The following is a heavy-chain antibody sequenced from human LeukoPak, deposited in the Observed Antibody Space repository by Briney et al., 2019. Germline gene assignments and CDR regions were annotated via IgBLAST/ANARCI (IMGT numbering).Heavy chain of an antibody. Sequence: ASVKVSCKASGYTFSTYGIAWVRQAPGQGLEWMGWISGYNGNTNYAQKFQGRVTMTTDTTTTTAYMELRSLRSDDTAVYYCARDGYFDFWGQGTLVTVSS. CDR2: ISGYNGNT. V-gene: IGHV1-18*01. CDR3: ARDGYFDF. CDR1: GYTFSTYG. J-gene: IGHJ4*02.